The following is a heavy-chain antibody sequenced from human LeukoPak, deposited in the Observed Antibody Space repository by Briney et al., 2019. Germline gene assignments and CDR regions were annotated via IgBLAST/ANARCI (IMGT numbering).Heavy chain of an antibody. CDR1: GYTFTSYD. D-gene: IGHD3-22*01. V-gene: IGHV1-8*01. Sequence: ASVKVSCKASGYTFTSYDINWVRQATGQGLEWMGWMNPNSGNTGYAQKFQGWVTMTRDTSISTAYMELSRLRSDDTAVYYCAAERLSSGVGGYYYYYGMDVWGQGTTVTVSS. CDR2: MNPNSGNT. CDR3: AAERLSSGVGGYYYYYGMDV. J-gene: IGHJ6*02.